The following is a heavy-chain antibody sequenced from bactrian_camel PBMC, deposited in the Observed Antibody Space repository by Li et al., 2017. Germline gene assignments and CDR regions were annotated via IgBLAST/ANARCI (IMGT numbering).Heavy chain of an antibody. CDR1: GFRYNNNC. CDR3: AAGFGGGTVFRAANYNI. D-gene: IGHD2*01. J-gene: IGHJ4*01. CDR2: IGVSGTT. V-gene: IGHV3S53*01. Sequence: HVQLVESGGGSVQAGGSLRLSCAFSGFRYNNNCLAWFRQAPGKEREGVAFIGVSGTTAYADSVKGRFTISRDNALNTLNLQMNMVKPEDTGIYYCAAGFGGGTVFRAANYNIWGQGTQVTVS.